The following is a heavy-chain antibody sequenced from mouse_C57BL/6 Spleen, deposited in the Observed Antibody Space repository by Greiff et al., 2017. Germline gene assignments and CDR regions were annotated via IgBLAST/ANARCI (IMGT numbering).Heavy chain of an antibody. J-gene: IGHJ2*01. CDR1: GYTFTSYW. CDR3: AREAIPY. V-gene: IGHV1-55*01. CDR2: IYPGSGST. Sequence: VQLQQPGAELVKPGASVKMSCKASGYTFTSYWITWVKQRPGQGLEWIGDIYPGSGSTNYNEKFKRKATLTVDTTSSTAYMQLSSLTSAASAIYYCAREAIPYWGQGTTLTVSS.